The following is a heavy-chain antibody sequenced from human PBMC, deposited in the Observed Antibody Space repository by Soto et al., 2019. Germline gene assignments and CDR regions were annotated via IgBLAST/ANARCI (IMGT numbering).Heavy chain of an antibody. CDR3: VTERQWFFDY. D-gene: IGHD3-22*01. V-gene: IGHV3-11*01. Sequence: QVQLVESGGNLVKPGGSLRLSCAASGFSFSDRYMSWIRQAPGKGLEWVSYISPDGTNINYADSVRGRFTISRDNAKNSMYLQMSSLGAEDTAVYFCVTERQWFFDYWGQGVLVTVSS. J-gene: IGHJ4*02. CDR2: ISPDGTNI. CDR1: GFSFSDRY.